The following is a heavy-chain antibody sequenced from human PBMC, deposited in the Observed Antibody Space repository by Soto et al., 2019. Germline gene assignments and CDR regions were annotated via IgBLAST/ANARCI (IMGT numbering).Heavy chain of an antibody. CDR1: GYTFTNNW. CDR2: IDPSASRT. CDR3: ARRRGYSYDFDY. D-gene: IGHD5-18*01. V-gene: IGHV5-10-1*01. J-gene: IGHJ4*02. Sequence: PGESLKISCNASGYTFTNNWISWVRQKPGQGLEWMGRIDPSASRTKYNPSFEGHVTISIDKSINTAFLQWSSLRASDTAVYFCARRRGYSYDFDYWGQGTLVTVSS.